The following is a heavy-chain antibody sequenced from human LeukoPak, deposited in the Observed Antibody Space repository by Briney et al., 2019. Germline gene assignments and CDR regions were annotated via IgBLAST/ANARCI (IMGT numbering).Heavy chain of an antibody. V-gene: IGHV4-31*03. Sequence: PSETLSLTCTVSGGSISSGGYYWSWIRQHPGKGLEWIGYIYYSGSTYYNPSLKSRVTISVDTSKNQFSLKLSSVTAADTAVYYCARDLQWYQLDGNWFDPWGQGTLVTVSS. CDR1: GGSISSGGYY. CDR2: IYYSGST. D-gene: IGHD2-2*01. J-gene: IGHJ5*02. CDR3: ARDLQWYQLDGNWFDP.